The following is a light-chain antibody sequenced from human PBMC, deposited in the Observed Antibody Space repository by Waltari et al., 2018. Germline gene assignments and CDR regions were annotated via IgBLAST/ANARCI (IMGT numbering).Light chain of an antibody. Sequence: QSALTQPASVSGSPGQSITISCTGTSHDVGNYDLVSWYQQRPVKAPKLIIYEVATRPSGVSNRLPGSESGNPPSLTISSVHTEDEGDYHSCSYAGGPRCGVVVGGGTKLTVL. CDR3: CSYAGGPRCGVV. CDR2: EVA. CDR1: SHDVGNYDL. J-gene: IGLJ2*01. V-gene: IGLV2-23*02.